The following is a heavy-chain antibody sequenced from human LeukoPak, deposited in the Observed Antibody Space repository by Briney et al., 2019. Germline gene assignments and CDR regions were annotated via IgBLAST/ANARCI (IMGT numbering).Heavy chain of an antibody. D-gene: IGHD2/OR15-2a*01. V-gene: IGHV4-34*01. J-gene: IGHJ4*02. Sequence: PSETLSLTCAVHGGSFSGYYWSWIRQPPGKGLEWIGEINHSGSTNYNPSLKSRVTISVDTSKNQFSLNLSSVTAADTAVYYCASLTSQNIVKDYWGQGTLVTVSS. CDR1: GGSFSGYY. CDR3: ASLTSQNIVKDY. CDR2: INHSGST.